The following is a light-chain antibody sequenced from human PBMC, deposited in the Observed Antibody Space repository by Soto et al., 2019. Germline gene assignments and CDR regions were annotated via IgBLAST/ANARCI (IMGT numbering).Light chain of an antibody. J-gene: IGKJ4*01. CDR3: QQRNSWPLT. V-gene: IGKV3-11*01. Sequence: EIVLTQSPATLSLSPGERATLSCRASQSVSNYLAWYRQKPGQAPRLLIFDTFNRATGIPARFSGSGSGTDFTLTISSLEPEDFSVYYCQQRNSWPLTCGGGTRVDVK. CDR1: QSVSNY. CDR2: DTF.